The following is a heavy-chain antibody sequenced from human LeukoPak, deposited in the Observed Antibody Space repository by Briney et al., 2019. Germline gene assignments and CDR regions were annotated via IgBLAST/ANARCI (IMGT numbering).Heavy chain of an antibody. V-gene: IGHV3-21*01. D-gene: IGHD6-13*01. CDR2: ISSSYI. Sequence: GGSLRLSCAASGFTFSSYSMNWVRQAPGKGLEWVSSISSSYIYYADSVKGRFTISRDNAKNSLYLQMNSLRAEDTAVYYCARAIAAAGTFDDWGQGTLVTVSS. CDR1: GFTFSSYS. J-gene: IGHJ4*02. CDR3: ARAIAAAGTFDD.